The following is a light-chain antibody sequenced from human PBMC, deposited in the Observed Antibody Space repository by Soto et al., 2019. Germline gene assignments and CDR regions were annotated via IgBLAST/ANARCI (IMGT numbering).Light chain of an antibody. CDR1: QGISSY. Sequence: IQMTQSPSAMSASAGDRVTITFRASQGISSYLAWYQQKPGKAPKLLIYAASTLQSGVPSRFSGSGSGTDFTLTISCLQSEDFATYYCQQYYSYPLTFGGGTKVDIK. CDR2: AAS. V-gene: IGKV1-8*01. J-gene: IGKJ4*01. CDR3: QQYYSYPLT.